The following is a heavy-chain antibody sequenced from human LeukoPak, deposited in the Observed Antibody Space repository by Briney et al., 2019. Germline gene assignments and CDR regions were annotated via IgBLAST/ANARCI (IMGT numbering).Heavy chain of an antibody. Sequence: GGSLRLSCAASGFTFSSYAMHWVRQAPGKGLEWVAVISYDGSNKYYADSVKGRFTISRDNSKNTLYLQMNSLRAEDTAVYYCARGPYYYDSSAGDAFDIWGQGTMVTVSS. V-gene: IGHV3-30*04. J-gene: IGHJ3*02. CDR2: ISYDGSNK. CDR1: GFTFSSYA. CDR3: ARGPYYYDSSAGDAFDI. D-gene: IGHD3-22*01.